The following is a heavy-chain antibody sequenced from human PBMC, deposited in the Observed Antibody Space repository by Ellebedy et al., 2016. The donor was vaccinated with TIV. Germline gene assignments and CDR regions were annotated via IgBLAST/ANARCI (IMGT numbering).Heavy chain of an antibody. V-gene: IGHV3-74*01. Sequence: GESLKISXAASGFTFSSYWMHWVRQAPGKGLVWVSRINSDGSSTSYADSVKGRFTISRDNAKNTLYLQMNSLRAEDTAVYYCAGVGGHSSSWYGGFDYWGQGTLVTVSS. CDR2: INSDGSST. CDR3: AGVGGHSSSWYGGFDY. J-gene: IGHJ4*02. CDR1: GFTFSSYW. D-gene: IGHD6-13*01.